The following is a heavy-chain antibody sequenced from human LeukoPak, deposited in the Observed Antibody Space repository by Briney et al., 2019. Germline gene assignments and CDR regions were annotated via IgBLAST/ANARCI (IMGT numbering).Heavy chain of an antibody. J-gene: IGHJ4*02. CDR2: IYYSGST. D-gene: IGHD6-13*01. Sequence: PSETLSLTCTVSGGSISSYYWSWIRQPPGKGLEWIGYIYYSGSTNYNPSLKSRVTISVDTSKNQFSLKLSSVTAADTAVYYCARTAGIAAAGTWGLGYWGQGTLVTVSS. V-gene: IGHV4-59*01. CDR1: GGSISSYY. CDR3: ARTAGIAAAGTWGLGY.